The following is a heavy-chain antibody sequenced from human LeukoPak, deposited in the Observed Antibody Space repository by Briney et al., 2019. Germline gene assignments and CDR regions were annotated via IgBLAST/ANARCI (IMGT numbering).Heavy chain of an antibody. CDR3: ARCSGSYGAFWFDP. D-gene: IGHD1-26*01. CDR1: GYSISSNYY. Sequence: SETLSLTCAVSGYSISSNYYWGWIRQPPGKGLEGIGSIFNSGSTYYHPSLKSRVTISVDTSKNQFSLKLSSVAAADTAVYYCARCSGSYGAFWFDPWGQGTLVTVSS. V-gene: IGHV4-38-2*01. CDR2: IFNSGST. J-gene: IGHJ5*02.